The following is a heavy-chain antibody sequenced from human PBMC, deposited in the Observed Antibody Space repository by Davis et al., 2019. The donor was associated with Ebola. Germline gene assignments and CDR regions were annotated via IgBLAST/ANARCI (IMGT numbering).Heavy chain of an antibody. V-gene: IGHV3-33*01. J-gene: IGHJ6*04. D-gene: IGHD2-15*01. CDR3: ARVSSDYGMDV. CDR2: IWYDGRNQ. CDR1: GFTLSGYG. Sequence: GGSLRLSCAASGFTLSGYGLHWVRQPPGKGLEWVAVIWYDGRNQYYADSVTGRFTISRDNAKNSLYLQMNSLRAEDTAVYYCARVSSDYGMDVWGKGTTVTVSS.